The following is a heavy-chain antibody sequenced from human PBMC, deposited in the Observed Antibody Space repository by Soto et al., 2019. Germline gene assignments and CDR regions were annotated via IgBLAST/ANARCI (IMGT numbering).Heavy chain of an antibody. CDR1: GFTFSDYY. CDR2: SSNSGTFT. J-gene: IGHJ4*02. V-gene: IGHV3-11*06. CDR3: ARPGENCNVLDY. D-gene: IGHD3-10*02. Sequence: GGSLRLSCEGSGFTFSDYYMSWIRQAPGRGLEWISYSSNSGTFTRYSDSVKGRFSISRDNTKNFLYLQMNSLRAEDTAVYYWARPGENCNVLDYWGQGTPVTVSS.